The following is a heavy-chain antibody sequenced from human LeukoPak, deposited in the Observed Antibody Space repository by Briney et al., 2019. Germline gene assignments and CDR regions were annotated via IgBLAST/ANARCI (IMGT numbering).Heavy chain of an antibody. D-gene: IGHD4-17*01. CDR3: AKDFYGDWYYFDY. CDR2: VSGSGSEI. J-gene: IGHJ4*02. Sequence: PGGSLRLSCAASGFTFNNFEMNWVRQAPGKGLEWIAYVSGSGSEIHYGDSVKGRFTISRDNAKSSVYLQMDSLRAEDMALYYCAKDFYGDWYYFDYWGQGTLVTVSS. CDR1: GFTFNNFE. V-gene: IGHV3-48*03.